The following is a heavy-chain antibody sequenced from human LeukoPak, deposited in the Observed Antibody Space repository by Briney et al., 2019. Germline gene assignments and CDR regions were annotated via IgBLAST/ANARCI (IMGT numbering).Heavy chain of an antibody. CDR2: ISAYNGNT. D-gene: IGHD3-3*01. J-gene: IGHJ4*02. CDR1: GYTFTSYG. Sequence: GASVKVSWKASGYTFTSYGISWVRQAPGQGLEWMGWISAYNGNTNYAQKLQGRVTMTTDTSTSTAYMELRSLRSDDTAVYYCARIAYYDFWSGSHAHFDYWGQGTLVTVSS. CDR3: ARIAYYDFWSGSHAHFDY. V-gene: IGHV1-18*01.